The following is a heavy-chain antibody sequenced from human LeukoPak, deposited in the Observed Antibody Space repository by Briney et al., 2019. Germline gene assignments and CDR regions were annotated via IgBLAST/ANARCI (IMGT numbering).Heavy chain of an antibody. CDR1: GGTFSSYA. Sequence: ASVKVSCKASGGTFSSYAISWVRQAPGQGLEWMGGIIPIFGTANYAQKFQGRVTITTDESTSTAYMELSSLRSEDTAVYYCARGKRYSSSWYYFDYWGQGTLVTASS. CDR3: ARGKRYSSSWYYFDY. J-gene: IGHJ4*02. CDR2: IIPIFGTA. D-gene: IGHD6-13*01. V-gene: IGHV1-69*05.